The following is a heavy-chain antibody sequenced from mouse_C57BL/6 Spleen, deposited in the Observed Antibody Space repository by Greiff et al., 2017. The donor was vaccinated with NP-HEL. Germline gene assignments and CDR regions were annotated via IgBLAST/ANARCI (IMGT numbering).Heavy chain of an antibody. J-gene: IGHJ2*01. CDR2: IDPENGDT. D-gene: IGHD1-1*01. CDR1: GFNIKDDY. Sequence: DVKLQESGAELVRPGASVKLSCTASGFNIKDDYMHWVKQRPEQGLEWIGWIDPENGDTEYASKFQGKATITADTSSNTAYLQLSSLTSEDTAVYYCTTGYYGSSLLDYWGQGTTLTVSS. V-gene: IGHV14-4*01. CDR3: TTGYYGSSLLDY.